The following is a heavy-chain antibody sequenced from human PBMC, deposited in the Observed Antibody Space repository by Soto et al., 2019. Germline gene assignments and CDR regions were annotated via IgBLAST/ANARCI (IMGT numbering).Heavy chain of an antibody. CDR3: AHRPGFSMAFDY. V-gene: IGHV2-5*02. CDR2: IYWDDDT. Sequence: QITLKESGPTLVKPTQTLTLTCNFSGFSLSTYGVGVGWIRQPPGKALEWLALIYWDDDTRFSPSLNSRLAITNDTSKSQVVLTMTHMDPVDTATYYCAHRPGFSMAFDYWGPGSLDTVSS. CDR1: GFSLSTYGVG. D-gene: IGHD3-10*01. J-gene: IGHJ4*02.